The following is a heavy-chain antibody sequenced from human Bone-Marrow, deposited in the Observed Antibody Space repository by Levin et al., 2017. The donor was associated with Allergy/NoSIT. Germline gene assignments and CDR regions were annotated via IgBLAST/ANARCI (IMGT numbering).Heavy chain of an antibody. V-gene: IGHV1-69*01. CDR1: GGTFRSYT. Sequence: KISCKASGGTFRSYTFSWVRQAPGQGLEWMGGIIPVFGTTNYAQKFEARISITADESTTTVYMELSSLTSEDTAMYYCARSRSHFFDSRAYYSDFYYYFMDVWGQGTTVAVSS. CDR2: IIPVFGTT. CDR3: ARSRSHFFDSRAYYSDFYYYFMDV. J-gene: IGHJ6*02. D-gene: IGHD3-22*01.